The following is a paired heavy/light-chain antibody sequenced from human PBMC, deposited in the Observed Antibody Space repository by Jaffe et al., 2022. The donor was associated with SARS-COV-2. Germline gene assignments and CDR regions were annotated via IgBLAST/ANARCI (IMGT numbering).Heavy chain of an antibody. CDR2: MYYSGST. D-gene: IGHD3-16*01. CDR3: ARDPGEGHNNYYGMHI. CDR1: GGSISTYY. V-gene: IGHV4-59*01. J-gene: IGHJ6*02. Sequence: QVQLQESGPGLVKPSETLSLTCTVSGGSISTYYWSWIRQPPGKGLEWIAYMYYSGSTNYNPSLKSRVTVSLDTSKNQFSLKLSSVTAADTAVYYCARDPGEGHNNYYGMHIWGQGTTVTVSS.
Light chain of an antibody. CDR2: LGS. CDR3: MQALQTPRT. V-gene: IGKV2-28*01. J-gene: IGKJ1*01. Sequence: DIVMTQSPLSLPVTPGEPASISCRSSQSLLHSNGYNYLDWYLQKPGQSPQLLIYLGSFRASGVPDRFSGSGSGTDFTLKISRLEAEDVGVYYCMQALQTPRTFGQGTKVELK. CDR1: QSLLHSNGYNY.